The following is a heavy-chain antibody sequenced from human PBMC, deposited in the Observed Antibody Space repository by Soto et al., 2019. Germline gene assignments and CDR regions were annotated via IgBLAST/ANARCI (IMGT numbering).Heavy chain of an antibody. CDR3: ARQYGYYYYMDV. V-gene: IGHV4-59*08. CDR2: VFYTGST. J-gene: IGHJ6*03. CDR1: GGSFSSHY. Sequence: QVELQESGPGLVKPSETLSLTCKVSGGSFSSHYWSWIRQPPGEGMEWIGYVFYTGSTNYNPSLRSRVLISVDTSKNQFSLRLRSVTAAYPAVDYCARQYGYYYYMDVWGKWTTVTVSS. D-gene: IGHD2-8*01.